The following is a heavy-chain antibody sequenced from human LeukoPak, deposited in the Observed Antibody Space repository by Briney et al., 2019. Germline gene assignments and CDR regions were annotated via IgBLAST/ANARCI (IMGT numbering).Heavy chain of an antibody. V-gene: IGHV1-24*01. CDR2: FDPEDGET. CDR1: GYTLTELS. Sequence: ASVKVSCKVSGYTLTELSMHWVRQAPGKGLEWMGGFDPEDGETIYAQKFRGRVTMTEDTSTDTAYMELSSLRSEDTAVYYCATGVDSSTSLEVAFDIWGQGTMVTVSS. CDR3: ATGVDSSTSLEVAFDI. D-gene: IGHD6-19*01. J-gene: IGHJ3*02.